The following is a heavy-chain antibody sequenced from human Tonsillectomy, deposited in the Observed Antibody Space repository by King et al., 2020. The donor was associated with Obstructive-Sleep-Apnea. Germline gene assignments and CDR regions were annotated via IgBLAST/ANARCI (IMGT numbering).Heavy chain of an antibody. V-gene: IGHV3-7*03. Sequence: DVQLVESGGDLVQPGGSLRLSCAASGFTFSDYWMTCIRQVPGKGLEWVALLKHDGSDKACVDSVKGRFAISNDNAKPSLYLQMNNLKAEDTAVYYCATDPHHYSAGGAFGYWGQGTPVTVSS. CDR3: ATDPHHYSAGGAFGY. J-gene: IGHJ4*02. CDR1: GFTFSDYW. D-gene: IGHD2-8*02. CDR2: LKHDGSDK.